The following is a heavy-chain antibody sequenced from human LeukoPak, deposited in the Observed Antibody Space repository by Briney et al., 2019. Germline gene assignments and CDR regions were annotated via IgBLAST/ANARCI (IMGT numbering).Heavy chain of an antibody. J-gene: IGHJ5*01. CDR1: GGSISIGGYY. CDR2: INHSGST. CDR3: ARRRLRFLEWFDY. V-gene: IGHV4-30-2*01. D-gene: IGHD3-3*01. Sequence: SQTLSLTCTVSGGSISIGGYYWSWIRQPPGKGLEWIGEINHSGSTNYNPSLKSRVTISVDTSKNQFSLKLSSVTAADTAVYYCARRRLRFLEWFDYWGQGTLVTVSS.